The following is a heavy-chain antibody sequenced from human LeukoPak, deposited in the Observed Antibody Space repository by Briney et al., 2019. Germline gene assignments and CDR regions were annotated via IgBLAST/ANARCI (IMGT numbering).Heavy chain of an antibody. Sequence: SETLSLTCTVSGGSISSYYWSWIRQPPGKGLEWIGYIYYSGSTNYNPSLKSRVTISVDTSKNQFSLKLSSVTAADTAVYYCARGLRGTDFDYWGQGTLVTVSS. CDR1: GGSISSYY. V-gene: IGHV4-59*01. D-gene: IGHD3-16*01. CDR2: IYYSGST. CDR3: ARGLRGTDFDY. J-gene: IGHJ4*02.